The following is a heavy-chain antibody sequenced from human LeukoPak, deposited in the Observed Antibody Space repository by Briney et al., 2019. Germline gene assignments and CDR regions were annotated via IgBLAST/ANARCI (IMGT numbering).Heavy chain of an antibody. Sequence: GGSLRLSCAASGFTFSSYAMSWVRQAPGKGLEWVSAISGSGGSTYYADSVKGRFTISRDNSKNTLYLQMNSLRAEDTAVYYCAKDERLSLGYCSGGSCYNFDYWGQGTLVTVSS. CDR1: GFTFSSYA. J-gene: IGHJ4*02. V-gene: IGHV3-23*01. CDR3: AKDERLSLGYCSGGSCYNFDY. D-gene: IGHD2-15*01. CDR2: ISGSGGST.